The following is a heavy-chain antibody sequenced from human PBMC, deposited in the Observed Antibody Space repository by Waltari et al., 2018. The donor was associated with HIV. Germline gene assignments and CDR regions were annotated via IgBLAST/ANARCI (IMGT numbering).Heavy chain of an antibody. CDR1: GFPLRCSE. CDR3: AKVREKQLWLRNWDFDL. CDR2: ISSSGSSI. D-gene: IGHD5-18*01. J-gene: IGHJ2*01. Sequence: VKLVDSGGGLVQPGGSVRLSGAASGFPLRCSERHWVRQAPGKGLEWISYISSSGSSIYYADSVKGRFTISRDNGKKSLYLQMNILRAEDTAVYYCAKVREKQLWLRNWDFDLWGRGTLVTVSS. V-gene: IGHV3-48*03.